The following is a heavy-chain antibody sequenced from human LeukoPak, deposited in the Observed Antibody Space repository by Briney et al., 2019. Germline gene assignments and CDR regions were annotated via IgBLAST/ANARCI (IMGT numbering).Heavy chain of an antibody. V-gene: IGHV3-30*02. D-gene: IGHD3-10*01. Sequence: AGGSLRLSCATSRFTFTGYGMHWVRQAPGKRLEWVAFIRFDGSNKYYADSVEGRFTISRDNSKNTLYLQMNSLRPEDTAVYYCAKDRAWEVRGFGDYDYWGQGTLVTVSA. J-gene: IGHJ4*02. CDR2: IRFDGSNK. CDR3: AKDRAWEVRGFGDYDY. CDR1: RFTFTGYG.